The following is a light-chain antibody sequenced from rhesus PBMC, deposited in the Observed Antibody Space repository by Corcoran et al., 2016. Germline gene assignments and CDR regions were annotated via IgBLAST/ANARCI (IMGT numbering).Light chain of an antibody. CDR1: QGISSW. CDR3: HQYNSAPFT. J-gene: IGKJ3*01. V-gene: IGKV1-21*01. Sequence: DIQMTQSPSSLSASVGDRVTITCRASQGISSWLAWYQQKPGKAPKLLIYQASSLQSGVPSRFSGSGSGTDCTRTISSLQPEDFATYFCHQYNSAPFTFGPGTKLDIK. CDR2: QAS.